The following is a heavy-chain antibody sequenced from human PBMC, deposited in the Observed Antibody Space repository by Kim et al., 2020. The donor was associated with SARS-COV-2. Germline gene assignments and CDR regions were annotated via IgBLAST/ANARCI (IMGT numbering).Heavy chain of an antibody. CDR3: ARGEQWLTLYCYYYGMDV. Sequence: KSRVTLSVDTSKNQYSLKLSSVTAADTAVYYCARGEQWLTLYCYYYGMDVWGQGTTVTVSS. D-gene: IGHD6-19*01. J-gene: IGHJ6*02. V-gene: IGHV4-31*02.